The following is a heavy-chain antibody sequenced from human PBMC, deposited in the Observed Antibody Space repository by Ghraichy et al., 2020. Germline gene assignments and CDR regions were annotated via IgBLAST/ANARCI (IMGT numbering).Heavy chain of an antibody. V-gene: IGHV4-34*01. Sequence: SETLSLTCAVYGGSFSGYYWSWIRQPPGKGLEWIGEINHSGSTNYNPSLKSRVTISVDTSKNQFSLTLSSVTAADTAVYYCAREKSGDRAFDIWGQGTMVTVSS. CDR1: GGSFSGYY. CDR2: INHSGST. D-gene: IGHD1-26*01. CDR3: AREKSGDRAFDI. J-gene: IGHJ3*02.